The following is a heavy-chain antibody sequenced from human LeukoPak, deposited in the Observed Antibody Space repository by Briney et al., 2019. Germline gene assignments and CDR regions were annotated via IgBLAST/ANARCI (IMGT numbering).Heavy chain of an antibody. CDR3: ARLITGTTTAFDI. J-gene: IGHJ3*02. D-gene: IGHD1-7*01. CDR2: VYTSGST. Sequence: KPSETLSLTCSVSGGSISGYYWTWIRQPAGKGLEWIGRVYTSGSTHYNPSLKTRLTMSVDTSKNQFSLKLSPVTAADTAVYYCARLITGTTTAFDIWGQGTMVTVSS. V-gene: IGHV4-4*07. CDR1: GGSISGYY.